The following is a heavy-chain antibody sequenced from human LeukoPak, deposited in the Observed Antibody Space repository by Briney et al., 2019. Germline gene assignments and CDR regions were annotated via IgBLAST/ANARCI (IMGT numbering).Heavy chain of an antibody. J-gene: IGHJ5*01. D-gene: IGHD2-8*02. CDR2: ISDTGGYT. CDR3: AKGRYTTGTNWFDS. V-gene: IGHV3-23*01. CDR1: GFTFSTYA. Sequence: PGGSLRLSCAGSGFTFSTYAMTWVRQAPGKGLEWVSDISDTGGYTYYADSVKGRFTISRDNSKNTLYLQINSLRAEDTAIYYCAKGRYTTGTNWFDSWGQGTLVTVSS.